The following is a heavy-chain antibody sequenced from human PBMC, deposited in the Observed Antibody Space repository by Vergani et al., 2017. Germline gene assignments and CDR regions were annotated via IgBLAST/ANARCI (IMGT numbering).Heavy chain of an antibody. CDR3: ARGYCSGGSCSYYFGY. D-gene: IGHD2-15*01. Sequence: QVQLVQSGAEGKKPGSSVKVSCKASGGTFSSYTISWVRQAPGQGLEWMGRIIPILGIANYAQKFQGSVTITADKSTSTAYMELSSLRSEDTAVSYCARGYCSGGSCSYYFGYWGQGTLVTVSS. CDR2: IIPILGIA. J-gene: IGHJ4*02. V-gene: IGHV1-69*02. CDR1: GGTFSSYT.